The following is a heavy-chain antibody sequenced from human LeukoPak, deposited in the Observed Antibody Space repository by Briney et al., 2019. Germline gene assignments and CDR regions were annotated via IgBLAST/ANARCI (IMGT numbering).Heavy chain of an antibody. CDR3: ARGLTPRRHDYGDHTIDY. V-gene: IGHV4-31*03. Sequence: PSQTLSLTCTVSGGSISSGAFYWHWIRQHPGKGPEWVGYIYYSGSSSYNPSLKSRVTISVDTSKNQFSLKLSSVTAADTAVYYCARGLTPRRHDYGDHTIDYWGQGTLVTVSS. CDR1: GGSISSGAFY. D-gene: IGHD4-17*01. CDR2: IYYSGSS. J-gene: IGHJ4*02.